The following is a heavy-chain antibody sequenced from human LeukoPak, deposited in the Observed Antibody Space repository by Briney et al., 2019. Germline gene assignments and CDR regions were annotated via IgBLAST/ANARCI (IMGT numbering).Heavy chain of an antibody. CDR2: INPNSGGT. D-gene: IGHD1-1*01. CDR1: GYTFTGYY. CDR3: AREVTTGTTGAFDI. Sequence: ASVKVSCKASGYTFTGYYMHWVRQAPGQGLEWMGRINPNSGGTNYAQKFQGWVTMTRDTSISTAYMELSRLRSDDTAVYYCAREVTTGTTGAFDIWGQGTMVTVSS. V-gene: IGHV1-2*04. J-gene: IGHJ3*02.